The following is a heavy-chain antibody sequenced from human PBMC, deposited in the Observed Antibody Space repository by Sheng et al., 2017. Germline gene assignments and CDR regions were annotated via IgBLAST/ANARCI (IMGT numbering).Heavy chain of an antibody. Sequence: QVQLQQWGAGLLKPSETLSLTCAVYGGSFSGYYWSWIRQPPGKGLEWIGEINHSGSTNYNPSLKSRVTISVDTSKNQFSLKLSSVTAADTAVYYCARLTYYYDSQDVWGQGTTVTGLL. CDR3: ARLTYYYDSQDV. J-gene: IGHJ6*02. CDR2: INHSGST. V-gene: IGHV4-34*01. D-gene: IGHD3-22*01. CDR1: GGSFSGYY.